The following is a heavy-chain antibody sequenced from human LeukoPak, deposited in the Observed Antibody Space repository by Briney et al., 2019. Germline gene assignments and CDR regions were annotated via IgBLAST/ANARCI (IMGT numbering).Heavy chain of an antibody. CDR3: ARDGEGTPDY. D-gene: IGHD1-14*01. Sequence: EASVKVSCKASGYTFTSYGISWVRQAPGQGLEWMGIINPSGGSTSYAQKFQGRVTMTRDTSTSTVYMELSSLRSEDTAVYYCARDGEGTPDYWGQGTLVTVSS. V-gene: IGHV1-46*01. J-gene: IGHJ4*02. CDR1: GYTFTSYG. CDR2: INPSGGST.